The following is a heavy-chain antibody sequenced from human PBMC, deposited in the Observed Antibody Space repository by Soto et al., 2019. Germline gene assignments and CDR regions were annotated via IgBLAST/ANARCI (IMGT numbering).Heavy chain of an antibody. CDR3: ARVRTMIRAGPPYYFDY. J-gene: IGHJ4*02. CDR2: MNPNSGNT. D-gene: IGHD3-22*01. V-gene: IGHV1-8*01. CDR1: GYTFTSYD. Sequence: QVQLVQSGAEVKKPGASVKVSCKASGYTFTSYDINWVRQATGQGLEWMGWMNPNSGNTGYAQKLQGRVAMTRNTSVSTAYMELSSLGSEDTAVYYCARVRTMIRAGPPYYFDYWGQGTLVTVSS.